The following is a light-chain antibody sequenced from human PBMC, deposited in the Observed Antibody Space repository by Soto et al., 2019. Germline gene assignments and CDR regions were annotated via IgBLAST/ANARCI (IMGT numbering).Light chain of an antibody. CDR1: QSVTNNF. CDR2: AAS. CDR3: HQYGSTITWT. J-gene: IGKJ1*01. V-gene: IGKV3-20*01. Sequence: VWTQSPGTVSLSPGERATLSCRASQSVTNNFLAWYQQKPGQAPRLLIYAASSRATGIPDRFSGSGSGTDCTLSISEVETEDFAVYYCHQYGSTITWTFGQGTSVQF.